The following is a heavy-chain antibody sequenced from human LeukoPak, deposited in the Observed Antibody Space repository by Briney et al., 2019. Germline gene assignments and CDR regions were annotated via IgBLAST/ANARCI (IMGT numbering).Heavy chain of an antibody. D-gene: IGHD2-2*02. V-gene: IGHV3-33*01. CDR3: ARAPYTTGRSFYFDS. Sequence: GGSLRLSCAASGFTFRNYGMHWVRQAPGKGLEWVAIIWYDGSKNYYADSVKGRFTISRDNFNNTLYLQMNSLRAEDTSLYYCARAPYTTGRSFYFDSWGQGTLVTVSS. J-gene: IGHJ4*02. CDR2: IWYDGSKN. CDR1: GFTFRNYG.